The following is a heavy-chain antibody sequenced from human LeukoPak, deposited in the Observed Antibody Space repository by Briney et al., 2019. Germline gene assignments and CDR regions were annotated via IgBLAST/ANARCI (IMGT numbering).Heavy chain of an antibody. J-gene: IGHJ3*02. V-gene: IGHV4-59*12. CDR3: AKSNGYGLIDI. CDR1: GGSMNSYY. Sequence: SETLSLTCTVSGGSMNSYYWSWIRQPPGKGLDWIGYIYYSGSTYYSPSLKSRVTISLDTSRNQFSLKLNSVTAADTAVYYCAKSNGYGLIDIWGQGTMVTVSS. CDR2: IYYSGST. D-gene: IGHD3-22*01.